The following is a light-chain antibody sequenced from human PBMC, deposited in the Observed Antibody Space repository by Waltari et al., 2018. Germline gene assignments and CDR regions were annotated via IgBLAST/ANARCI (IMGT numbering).Light chain of an antibody. CDR1: QSVGSSY. CDR2: AVS. V-gene: IGKV3-20*01. J-gene: IGKJ2*01. Sequence: EIVLTQSPGTLSLSPGERATLSCRASQSVGSSYLAWYRHKPGQPLRLLIYAVSGRATGIPDRFSDSGSGTDFTLTIDRLEPEDFAVYYCQQYGSPPYTFGQGTKL. CDR3: QQYGSPPYT.